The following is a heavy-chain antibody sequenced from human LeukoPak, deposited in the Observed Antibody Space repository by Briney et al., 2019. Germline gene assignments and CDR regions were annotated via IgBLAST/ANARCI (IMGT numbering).Heavy chain of an antibody. Sequence: GGSLRLSCAGSGFTFSDSYMTWVRQAPGKGVEWVAYISGSGHDINYSDSVKGRFTISRDNAKNSLYLQMSSLRVEDTAVYYCTRDPRHFDSCGQGTLVTVSS. J-gene: IGHJ5*01. V-gene: IGHV3-11*04. CDR2: ISGSGHDI. D-gene: IGHD6-6*01. CDR3: TRDPRHFDS. CDR1: GFTFSDSY.